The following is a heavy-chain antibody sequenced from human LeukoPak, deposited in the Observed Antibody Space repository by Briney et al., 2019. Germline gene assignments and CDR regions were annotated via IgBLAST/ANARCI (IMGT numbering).Heavy chain of an antibody. CDR2: INHSGST. V-gene: IGHV4-34*01. CDR3: ARARITMVRGVTHYYYYYMDV. Sequence: SETLSPTCAVYGGSFSGYYWSWIRQPPGKGLEWIGEINHSGSTNYNPSLKSRVTISVDTSKNQFSLKLSSVTAADTAVYYCARARITMVRGVTHYYYYYMDVWGKGTTVTISS. D-gene: IGHD3-10*01. J-gene: IGHJ6*03. CDR1: GGSFSGYY.